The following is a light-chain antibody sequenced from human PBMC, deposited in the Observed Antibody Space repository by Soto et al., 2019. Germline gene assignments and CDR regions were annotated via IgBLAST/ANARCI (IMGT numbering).Light chain of an antibody. CDR1: SSNIGAGYD. J-gene: IGLJ3*02. V-gene: IGLV1-40*01. CDR2: DNN. Sequence: QPVLTQPPSVSGAPGQRVTISCTGSSSNIGAGYDVHWYKQIPGTAPKLLIYDNNNRPSGVPDRFSGSRSGTSASLAITGLQAEDEADYYCQSYDSSLSGVVFGGGTKLTVL. CDR3: QSYDSSLSGVV.